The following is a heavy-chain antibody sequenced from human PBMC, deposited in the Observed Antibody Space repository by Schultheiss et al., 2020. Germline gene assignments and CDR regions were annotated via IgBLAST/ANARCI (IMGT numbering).Heavy chain of an antibody. J-gene: IGHJ4*02. CDR2: IYYSGST. V-gene: IGHV4-39*01. CDR1: GGSISSSSYY. D-gene: IGHD6-13*01. Sequence: SETLSLTCTVSGGSISSSSYYWGWIRQPPGKGLEWIGSIYYSGSTYYNPSLKSRVTISVDTSKSQFSLKLSSVTAADTAVYYCARSSPNHSHFDYWGQGTLVTVSS. CDR3: ARSSPNHSHFDY.